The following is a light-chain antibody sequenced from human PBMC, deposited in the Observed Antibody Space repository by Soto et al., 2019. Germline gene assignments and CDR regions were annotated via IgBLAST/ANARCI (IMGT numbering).Light chain of an antibody. CDR2: GAS. CDR1: QSVRSN. CDR3: QQYNNWPWT. V-gene: IGKV3-15*01. Sequence: EIVLTQSPDTLSVAPGERDTLSCTASQSVRSNLAWYQQKNGQAPRLLIYGASTRATGIPARFSGSGYGTDFNLTISSLQSEDFAVYYCQQYNNWPWTFGQGTKVDIK. J-gene: IGKJ1*01.